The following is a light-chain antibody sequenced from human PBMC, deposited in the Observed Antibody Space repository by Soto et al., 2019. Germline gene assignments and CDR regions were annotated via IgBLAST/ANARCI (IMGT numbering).Light chain of an antibody. Sequence: ESVWTQSPGTLSLSPGERATLSCRASQSVSSSYLAWYQQKPGQAPRLLIYGASSRATGIPDRFSGSGSGTDVTLTISRLEPEDCAVYYCQQYGSSPYTFGQVTKLEIK. CDR3: QQYGSSPYT. CDR2: GAS. J-gene: IGKJ2*01. CDR1: QSVSSSY. V-gene: IGKV3-20*01.